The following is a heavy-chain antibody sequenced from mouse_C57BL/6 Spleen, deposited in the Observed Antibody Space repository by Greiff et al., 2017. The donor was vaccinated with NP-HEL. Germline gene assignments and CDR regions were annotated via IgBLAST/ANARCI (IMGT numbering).Heavy chain of an antibody. Sequence: VQLQQSGAELVKPGASVKISCKASGYAFSSYWMNWVKQRPGKGLEWIGQIYPGDGDTNYNGKFKGKATLTADKSSSTAYMQLSSLTSEDSAVYFCARGGITTVVYDYWGQGTTLTVSS. CDR2: IYPGDGDT. J-gene: IGHJ2*01. V-gene: IGHV1-80*01. D-gene: IGHD1-1*01. CDR3: ARGGITTVVYDY. CDR1: GYAFSSYW.